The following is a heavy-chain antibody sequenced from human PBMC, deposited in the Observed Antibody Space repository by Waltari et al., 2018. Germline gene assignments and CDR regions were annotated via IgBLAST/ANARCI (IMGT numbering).Heavy chain of an antibody. J-gene: IGHJ5*02. CDR3: ARGSYYDFWSGYMSGWFDP. CDR1: GGSISSYY. Sequence: QVQLQESGPGLVKPSETLSLTCTVSGGSISSYYWSWIRQPAGKGLEWIGRIYTSGSTNYNPSLKMRVTMSVDTSKNQFSLKLSSVTAADTAVYYCARGSYYDFWSGYMSGWFDPWGQGTLVTVSS. CDR2: IYTSGST. V-gene: IGHV4-4*07. D-gene: IGHD3-3*01.